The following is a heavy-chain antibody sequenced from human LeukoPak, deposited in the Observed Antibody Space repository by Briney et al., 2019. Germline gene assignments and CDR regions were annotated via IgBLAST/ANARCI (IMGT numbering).Heavy chain of an antibody. CDR2: INPNSGGT. D-gene: IGHD6-13*01. J-gene: IGHJ4*02. Sequence: ASVKVSCKASGYTFTGYYMHWVRQAPGQGLEWMGWINPNSGGTNYAQKFRGRVTMTRDTSISTAYMELSRLRSDDTAVYYCAREDVAAADIDYWGQGTLVTVSS. V-gene: IGHV1-2*02. CDR3: AREDVAAADIDY. CDR1: GYTFTGYY.